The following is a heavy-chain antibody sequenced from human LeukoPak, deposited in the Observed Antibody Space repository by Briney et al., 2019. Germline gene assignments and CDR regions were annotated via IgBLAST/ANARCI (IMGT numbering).Heavy chain of an antibody. J-gene: IGHJ4*02. CDR3: ARGNLRGYSYGLDY. Sequence: SETLSLTCTVSGGSISSSSYYWGWIRQPPGKGLEWIGSISYSGSSNYNPSLRSRVTMSVDTSKNQFSLKLSSVTAADTAVYYCARGNLRGYSYGLDYWGQGTLVTVSS. V-gene: IGHV4-39*01. D-gene: IGHD5-18*01. CDR2: ISYSGSS. CDR1: GGSISSSSYY.